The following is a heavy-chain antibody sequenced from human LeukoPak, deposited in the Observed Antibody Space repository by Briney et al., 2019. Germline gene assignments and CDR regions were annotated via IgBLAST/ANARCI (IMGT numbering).Heavy chain of an antibody. CDR1: GRPISSHY. CDR3: ARRTTVTHYYYYYMDV. V-gene: IGHV4-59*08. Sequence: SETLSLTCSVSGRPISSHYGSWIRQPPGKGLEWIGHFYYSGSTNYNPSLKSRGTITVDTSKNQFSLKLSSVTAADTAVYYCARRTTVTHYYYYYMDVWGKGTTVTVSS. J-gene: IGHJ6*03. D-gene: IGHD4-17*01. CDR2: FYYSGST.